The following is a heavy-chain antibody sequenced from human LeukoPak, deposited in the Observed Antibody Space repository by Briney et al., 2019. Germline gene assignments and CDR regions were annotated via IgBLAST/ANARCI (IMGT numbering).Heavy chain of an antibody. CDR1: GYTFTGYY. CDR3: ARGIRSSDWFDP. J-gene: IGHJ5*02. D-gene: IGHD3-22*01. Sequence: ASVKVSCKASGYTFTGYYMHWVRQAPGQGLVWMGWINPNTGGTNYAQNFQGRVTMTRDTSITTAYMELSRLTSDDTAVYYCARGIRSSDWFDPWGQGTLVTVSS. CDR2: INPNTGGT. V-gene: IGHV1-2*02.